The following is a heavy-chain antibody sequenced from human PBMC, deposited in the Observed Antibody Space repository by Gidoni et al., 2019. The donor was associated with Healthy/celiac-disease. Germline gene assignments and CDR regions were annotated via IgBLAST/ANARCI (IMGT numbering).Heavy chain of an antibody. V-gene: IGHV3-7*03. CDR1: GFPFSSYW. CDR2: IKQDGSEK. J-gene: IGHJ3*02. Sequence: EVQLVESGGGLVQPGGSLRLSCAASGFPFSSYWMSWVRQAPGKGLEWVANIKQDGSEKYYVDSVKGRFTISRDNAKNSLYLQMNSLRAEDTAVYYCARELDGDPYAFDIWGQGTMVTVSS. CDR3: ARELDGDPYAFDI. D-gene: IGHD2-21*02.